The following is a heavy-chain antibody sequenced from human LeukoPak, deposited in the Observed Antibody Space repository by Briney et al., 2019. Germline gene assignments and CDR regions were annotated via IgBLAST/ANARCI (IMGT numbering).Heavy chain of an antibody. Sequence: PGGSLRLSCAASGFTFDGYAMHWVRQAPGKGLEWVSGISWNSGSIGYADSVKGRFTISRDNAKNSLYLQMNSLRAEDTALYYCAKVRVVVAAHDAFDIWGQGTMDTVSS. V-gene: IGHV3-9*01. CDR3: AKVRVVVAAHDAFDI. CDR1: GFTFDGYA. J-gene: IGHJ3*02. D-gene: IGHD2-15*01. CDR2: ISWNSGSI.